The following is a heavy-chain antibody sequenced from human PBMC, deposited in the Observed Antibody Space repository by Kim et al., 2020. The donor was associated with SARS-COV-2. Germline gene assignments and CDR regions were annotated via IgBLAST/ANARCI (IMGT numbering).Heavy chain of an antibody. CDR2: ISTYNGNT. CDR3: ARGRYSCGIRYYFNY. J-gene: IGHJ4*02. D-gene: IGHD6-19*01. Sequence: ASVKVSCKPSGYTFTSYGISWVRQAPGQGLEWMGWISTYNGNTKYAQKLQDRVTMTTDTSTSTAYMELRSLRSDDTALYYCARGRYSCGIRYYFNYGAREPWSPSPQ. V-gene: IGHV1-18*04. CDR1: GYTFTSYG.